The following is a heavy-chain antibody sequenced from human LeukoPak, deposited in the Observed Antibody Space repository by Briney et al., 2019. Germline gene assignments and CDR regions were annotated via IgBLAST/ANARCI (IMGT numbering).Heavy chain of an antibody. D-gene: IGHD3-3*01. CDR1: GDSISSSHW. CDR3: AKDFWSGYYNLDYFDY. J-gene: IGHJ4*02. V-gene: IGHV4-4*02. CDR2: IYHRGTT. Sequence: PSGTLSLTCAVSGDSISSSHWWTWVRQPPGKGLEWIGEIYHRGTTNYNLSLKSRVTISVDRSKNQFSLRLTSVTAADTAVYYCAKDFWSGYYNLDYFDYWGQGTLVTVSS.